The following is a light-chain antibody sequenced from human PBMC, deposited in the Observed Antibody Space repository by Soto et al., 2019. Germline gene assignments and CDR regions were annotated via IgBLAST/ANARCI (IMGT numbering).Light chain of an antibody. CDR1: SSDVGGFNH. CDR3: TSYTSTSNPFV. Sequence: QSVLTQPASVSGSPGQSITISCTGTSSDVGGFNHVSWYQQHPGKAPKLMIYEVSNRPSGVSNRFSGSKSGNTASLTISGLQAEDEADYYCTSYTSTSNPFVFGTGTKLTV. V-gene: IGLV2-14*01. CDR2: EVS. J-gene: IGLJ1*01.